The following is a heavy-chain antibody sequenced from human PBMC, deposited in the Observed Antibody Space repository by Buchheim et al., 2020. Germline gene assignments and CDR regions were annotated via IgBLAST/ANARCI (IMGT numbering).Heavy chain of an antibody. CDR3: ARRGRMTTSSASLLDP. V-gene: IGHV1-3*01. D-gene: IGHD4-17*01. J-gene: IGHJ5*02. CDR1: GYTFTSYA. Sequence: QVQLVQSGAEVKKPGASVKVSCKASGYTFTSYAMHWVRQAPGQRLEWMGWINAGNGNTKYSQKFQGRVTITRDTSASPAYMELSSLRSEDTAVYYCARRGRMTTSSASLLDPWGQGTL. CDR2: INAGNGNT.